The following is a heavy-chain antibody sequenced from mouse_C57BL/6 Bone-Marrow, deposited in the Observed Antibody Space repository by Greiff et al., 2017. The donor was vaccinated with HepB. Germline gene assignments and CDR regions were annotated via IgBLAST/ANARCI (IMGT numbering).Heavy chain of an antibody. Sequence: QVQLQQSGPGLVKPGASVKLSCKASGYTFTSYDINWVKQRPGQGLEWIGWIYPRDGSTKYNEKFKGKATLTVDTSSSTAYMELHSLTSEDSAVYFCARNPSDYDYAMDYWGQGTSVTVSS. CDR2: IYPRDGST. CDR1: GYTFTSYD. V-gene: IGHV1-85*01. D-gene: IGHD2-4*01. CDR3: ARNPSDYDYAMDY. J-gene: IGHJ4*01.